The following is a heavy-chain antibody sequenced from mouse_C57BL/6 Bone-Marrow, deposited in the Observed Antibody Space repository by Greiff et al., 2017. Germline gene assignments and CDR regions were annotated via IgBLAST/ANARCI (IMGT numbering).Heavy chain of an antibody. CDR1: GYTFTSYW. CDR2: IHPNSGST. Sequence: QVQLQQPGAELVKPGASVKLSCKASGYTFTSYWMHWVKQRPGQGLEWIGMIHPNSGSTNYNEKFKSKATLTVDKSSSTAYMQLSSLTSEDSAVYYCARYGYYWYCDVWGTGTTVTVSS. V-gene: IGHV1-64*01. J-gene: IGHJ1*03. CDR3: ARYGYYWYCDV. D-gene: IGHD2-2*01.